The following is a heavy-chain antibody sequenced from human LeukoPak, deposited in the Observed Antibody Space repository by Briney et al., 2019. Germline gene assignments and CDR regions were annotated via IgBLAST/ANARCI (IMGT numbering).Heavy chain of an antibody. CDR2: IWYAGTNK. D-gene: IGHD6-19*01. CDR1: GFTFSSHG. V-gene: IGHV3-33*01. J-gene: IGHJ4*02. Sequence: GGSLRLSCAASGFTFSSHGMHWVRQAPGKGLEWVALIWYAGTNKYYADSVKGRFTISRDNSQNTLYLRVNSLRADDTAIYYCARLAVAYFDSWGQGALVSVSS. CDR3: ARLAVAYFDS.